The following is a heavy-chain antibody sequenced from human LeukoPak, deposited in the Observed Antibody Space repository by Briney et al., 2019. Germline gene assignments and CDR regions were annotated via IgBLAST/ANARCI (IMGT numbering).Heavy chain of an antibody. CDR3: ARRLVTAGITDFFDS. V-gene: IGHV3-23*01. CDR2: ISPAGDST. J-gene: IGHJ4*02. Sequence: PGGSLRLSCTASGFTFSDYSMSWVRQAPGAGLEWVSAISPAGDSTTDADSMKGRFTISRDNSKSTLYLQMNGLTAEDTALYYCARRLVTAGITDFFDSWGQGTLVSVSS. CDR1: GFTFSDYS. D-gene: IGHD2-2*01.